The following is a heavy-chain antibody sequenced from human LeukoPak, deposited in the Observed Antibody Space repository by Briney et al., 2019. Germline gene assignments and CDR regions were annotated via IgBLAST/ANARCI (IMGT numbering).Heavy chain of an antibody. CDR3: AKLGGDRGYFDY. Sequence: GGSLRLPCAASGFTFSSYAMSWVRQAPGKGLEWVSAISGSGGSTYYVDSVKGRFTISRDNSKNTLYLQMNSLRAEDTAVYYCAKLGGDRGYFDYWGQGTLVTVSS. J-gene: IGHJ4*02. CDR2: ISGSGGST. CDR1: GFTFSSYA. V-gene: IGHV3-23*01. D-gene: IGHD3-16*01.